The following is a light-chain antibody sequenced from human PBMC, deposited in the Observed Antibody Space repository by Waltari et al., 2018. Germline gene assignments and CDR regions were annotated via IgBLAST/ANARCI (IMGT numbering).Light chain of an antibody. CDR3: SSYTSSSTLV. CDR2: YVS. V-gene: IGLV2-14*01. CDR1: SRDVGGYNY. J-gene: IGLJ2*01. Sequence: QAALTQSASVSGSPGQSITISCTGTSRDVGGYNYVSWYQQHPGKAPKLLIYYVSKRPSGVSSRFSGSKSGNTASLTISGLQAEDEADYYCSSYTSSSTLVFGGGTKLTVL.